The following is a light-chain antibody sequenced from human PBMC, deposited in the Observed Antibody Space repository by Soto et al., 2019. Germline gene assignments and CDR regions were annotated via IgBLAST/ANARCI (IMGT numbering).Light chain of an antibody. Sequence: TQSPSFLSASVGDRVTITCRASQGISNYLAWYQQKPGQAPRLLIYGASTRATGIPARFSGSRSGTEFTLTISSLQSEDFAVYYCQQYNNWPRTFGQGTKVEIK. CDR2: GAS. CDR3: QQYNNWPRT. J-gene: IGKJ1*01. CDR1: QGISNY. V-gene: IGKV3-15*01.